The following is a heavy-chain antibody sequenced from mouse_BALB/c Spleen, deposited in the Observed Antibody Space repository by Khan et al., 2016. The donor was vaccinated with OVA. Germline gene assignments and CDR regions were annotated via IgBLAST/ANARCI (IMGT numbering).Heavy chain of an antibody. CDR3: ARRRGGYYFDY. V-gene: IGHV1-4*02. CDR2: INPRSGYT. CDR1: GYTFISNT. J-gene: IGHJ2*01. Sequence: QVQLQQSAAELARPGASVKMFCKASGYTFISNTMHWVKQRPGQGLEWIGYINPRSGYTDYNQKFKDKTTLSADKSSSTAYIQLSSLTSEDSAVYYCARRRGGYYFDYWGQGTTLTVSS.